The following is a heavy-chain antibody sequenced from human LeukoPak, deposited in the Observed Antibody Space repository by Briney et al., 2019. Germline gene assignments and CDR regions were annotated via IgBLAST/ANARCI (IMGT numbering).Heavy chain of an antibody. CDR3: ARDGRIAARPWYFDL. V-gene: IGHV3-7*01. J-gene: IGHJ2*01. CDR1: GFTFSNYA. Sequence: GGSLRLSCAASGFTFSNYAMSWVRQAPGKGLEWVANIKQDGSEKYYVDSVKGRFTISRDNAKNSLYLQMNSLRAEDTAVYYCARDGRIAARPWYFDLWGRGTLVTVSS. D-gene: IGHD6-6*01. CDR2: IKQDGSEK.